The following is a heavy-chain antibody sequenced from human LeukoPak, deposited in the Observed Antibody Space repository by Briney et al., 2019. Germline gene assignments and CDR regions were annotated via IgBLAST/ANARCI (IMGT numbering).Heavy chain of an antibody. J-gene: IGHJ5*02. V-gene: IGHV1-69*13. CDR3: ARAGHGDNSRWFDP. CDR1: GYTFTSYA. CDR2: IIPIFGTA. Sequence: GASVKVSCKASGYTFTSYAISWVRQAPGQGLEWMGGIIPIFGTANYAQKFQGRVTVTADESTSTAYMELSSLRSEDTAVYYCARAGHGDNSRWFDPWGQGTLVTVSS. D-gene: IGHD4-23*01.